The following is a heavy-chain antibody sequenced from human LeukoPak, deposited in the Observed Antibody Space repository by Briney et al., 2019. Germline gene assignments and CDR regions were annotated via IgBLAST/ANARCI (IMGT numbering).Heavy chain of an antibody. D-gene: IGHD5-18*01. CDR3: TPFRDTAIVHP. Sequence: GGSLRLSCTASGFTFGDYAMSWFRQAPGKGLEWVGFIRSKAYGGTTEYAASVKGRFTISRDDSKSIAYLQMNSLKTEDTAVYYCTPFRDTAIVHPWGQGTLVTVSS. J-gene: IGHJ5*02. CDR1: GFTFGDYA. CDR2: IRSKAYGGTT. V-gene: IGHV3-49*03.